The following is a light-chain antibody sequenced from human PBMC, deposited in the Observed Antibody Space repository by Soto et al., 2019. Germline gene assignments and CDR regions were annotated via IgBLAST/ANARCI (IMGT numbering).Light chain of an antibody. CDR3: SSYTSSNTWV. Sequence: QSALTQPASVSGSPEQSITFSCTGTSSDVGVYNYVSWYQQHPGKAPKLMIYEVSHRPSGVSNRFSGSKSGNTASLTISGLQAEDEADYYCSSYTSSNTWVFGGGTKVTVL. J-gene: IGLJ3*02. V-gene: IGLV2-14*01. CDR1: SSDVGVYNY. CDR2: EVS.